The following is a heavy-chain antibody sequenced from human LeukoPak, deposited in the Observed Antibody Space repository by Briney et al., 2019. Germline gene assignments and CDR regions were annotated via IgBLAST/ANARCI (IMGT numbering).Heavy chain of an antibody. CDR1: GFTISNGYW. D-gene: IGHD1-26*01. Sequence: SETLSLTCAVSGFTISNGYWWSWVRQPPGKGLEWIGEISHSGSTNYNPSLKTRVTISLDMSNNHFSLDLSSVTAADTAIYYCARNAAYCLDFWGRGTPVTVSS. J-gene: IGHJ4*02. CDR2: ISHSGST. V-gene: IGHV4-4*02. CDR3: ARNAAYCLDF.